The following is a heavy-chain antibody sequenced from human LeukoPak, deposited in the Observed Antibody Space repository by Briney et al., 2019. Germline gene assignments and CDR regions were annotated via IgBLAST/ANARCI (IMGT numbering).Heavy chain of an antibody. CDR1: GGSSGGYS. Sequence: SETLSLTGAVYGGSSGGYSWGWIRQPPGKGREWIGEINHSGSTNYNPSLKSRVTISVDTSKNQFSLKLSSVTAADTAVYYCARGTMVRGVIKPLDYWGQGTLVTVSS. J-gene: IGHJ4*02. V-gene: IGHV4-34*01. D-gene: IGHD3-10*01. CDR2: INHSGST. CDR3: ARGTMVRGVIKPLDY.